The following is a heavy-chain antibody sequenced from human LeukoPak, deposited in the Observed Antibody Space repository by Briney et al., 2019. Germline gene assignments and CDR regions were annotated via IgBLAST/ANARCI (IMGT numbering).Heavy chain of an antibody. D-gene: IGHD3-16*02. J-gene: IGHJ4*02. V-gene: IGHV4-39*02. Sequence: SETLSLTCTVSGGSISSSSYYWGWIRQPPGKGLEWIGSIYYSGSTYYNPSLKSRVTISVDTSKNQFSLKLSSVTAADTAVYYCAKEPQGVWGSYRPFDYWGQGTLVTVSS. CDR2: IYYSGST. CDR3: AKEPQGVWGSYRPFDY. CDR1: GGSISSSSYY.